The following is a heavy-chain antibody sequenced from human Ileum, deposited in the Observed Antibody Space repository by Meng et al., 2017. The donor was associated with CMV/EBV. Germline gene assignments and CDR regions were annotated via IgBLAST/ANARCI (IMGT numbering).Heavy chain of an antibody. V-gene: IGHV3-74*01. CDR1: GFTFNTYV. D-gene: IGHD2-2*03. CDR3: ARDVNWILFDF. Sequence: VQLVESVGGLVKPGGSLRLSCAASGFTFNTYVMHWVRQVPGKGLEWISRISHDGIHTTYVDSVKGRFTISRDNAKNTVYLEMNSLRVEDTAMYFCARDVNWILFDFWGQGSLVTVSS. CDR2: ISHDGIHT. J-gene: IGHJ4*02.